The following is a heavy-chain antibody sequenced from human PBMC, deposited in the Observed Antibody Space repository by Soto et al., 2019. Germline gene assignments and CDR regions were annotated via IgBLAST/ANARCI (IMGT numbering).Heavy chain of an antibody. CDR2: ISGSGGST. CDR1: GFTFSSYA. D-gene: IGHD3-3*01. Sequence: GGSLRLSCAASGFTFSSYAMSWVRQAPGKGLEWVSAISGSGGSTYYADSVKGRFTISRDNSKNTLYLQMNSLRAEDTAVYYCAKDRGHDFWSGYRFDYWGQGTLVTVSS. J-gene: IGHJ4*02. V-gene: IGHV3-23*01. CDR3: AKDRGHDFWSGYRFDY.